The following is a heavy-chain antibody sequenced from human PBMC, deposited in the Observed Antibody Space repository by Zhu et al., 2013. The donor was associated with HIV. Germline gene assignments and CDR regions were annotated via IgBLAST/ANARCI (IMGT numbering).Heavy chain of an antibody. CDR3: ARGSRGAHAFDI. J-gene: IGHJ3*02. CDR1: GYTFSSYG. V-gene: IGHV1-18*01. CDR2: ISVYNGNT. Sequence: QVQLVQSGVEVKKPGASVKVSCKASGYTFSSYGISWVRQAPGQGLEWMGWISVYNGNTNYAQKFQDRVTMTTDTSTNTAYMELRSLRSDDTAVYYCARGSRGAHAFDIWAKGQWSPSL. D-gene: IGHD1-26*01.